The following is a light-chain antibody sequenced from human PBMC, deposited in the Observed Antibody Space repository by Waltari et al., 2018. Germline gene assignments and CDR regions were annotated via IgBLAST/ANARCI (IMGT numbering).Light chain of an antibody. CDR2: EGS. CDR1: NSDAGQSNL. CDR3: CSYAGSSTVV. Sequence: QSALTNPTYVPGSPGQAITISCTGTNSDAGQSNLVSWYQQHPGKAPKLMIYEGSNRPSGVSNRFSGSKSGNTASLTISGLQAEDEADYYCCSYAGSSTVVFGGGTKLTVL. J-gene: IGLJ2*01. V-gene: IGLV2-23*01.